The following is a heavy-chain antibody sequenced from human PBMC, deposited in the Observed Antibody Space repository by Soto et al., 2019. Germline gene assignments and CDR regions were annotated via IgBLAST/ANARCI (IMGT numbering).Heavy chain of an antibody. Sequence: GGSLRLSCAASGFTVSSNYMSWVRQAPGKGLEWVSVIYSGGSTYYADSVKGRFTISRHNSKNTLYLQMNSLRAEDTAVYYCASATAPPYCSSTSCPLDYWGQGTLVTVSS. D-gene: IGHD2-2*01. V-gene: IGHV3-53*04. J-gene: IGHJ4*02. CDR1: GFTVSSNY. CDR3: ASATAPPYCSSTSCPLDY. CDR2: IYSGGST.